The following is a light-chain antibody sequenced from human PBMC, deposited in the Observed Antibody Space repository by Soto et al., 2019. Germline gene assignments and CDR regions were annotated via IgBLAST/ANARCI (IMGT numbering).Light chain of an antibody. V-gene: IGLV2-14*01. CDR3: SSYTTSSTWV. CDR1: SSDVGGYNY. J-gene: IGLJ3*02. Sequence: QSALTQPASVSGSPGQSITISCTGTSSDVGGYNYVSWHQQHPGKAPKLMIYDVTTRPSGVSSRFSGSKSGNTASRTISGLQAEDEADYYCSSYTTSSTWVFGGGTKVTVL. CDR2: DVT.